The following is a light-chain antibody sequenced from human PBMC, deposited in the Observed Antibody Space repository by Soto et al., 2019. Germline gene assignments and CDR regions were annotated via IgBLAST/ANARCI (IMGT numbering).Light chain of an antibody. Sequence: QSALTQPPSASGSPGQSVTISCTGTSSDVGAYDYVSWYQQHPGKAPKLMIYEINKRPSGVPDRFSGSKSGNTASLTVSGLQAEDEADYYCSSFAGSNTFPYVLGTGTKV. CDR3: SSFAGSNTFPYV. J-gene: IGLJ1*01. V-gene: IGLV2-8*01. CDR2: EIN. CDR1: SSDVGAYDY.